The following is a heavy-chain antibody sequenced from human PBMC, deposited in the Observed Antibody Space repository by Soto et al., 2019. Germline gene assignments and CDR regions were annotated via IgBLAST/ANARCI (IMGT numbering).Heavy chain of an antibody. CDR1: GFSFSSYS. V-gene: IGHV3-48*01. Sequence: PGGSLRLSCAASGFSFSSYSMNWFRQAPGKGLEWISYISMTSSIVYYADSVKGRFTISRDNAKNSLYLQMNSLRAEDTAVYYCARALSLWFGEFPPADYYYYMDVWGKGTTVTVSS. J-gene: IGHJ6*03. CDR2: ISMTSSIV. D-gene: IGHD3-10*01. CDR3: ARALSLWFGEFPPADYYYYMDV.